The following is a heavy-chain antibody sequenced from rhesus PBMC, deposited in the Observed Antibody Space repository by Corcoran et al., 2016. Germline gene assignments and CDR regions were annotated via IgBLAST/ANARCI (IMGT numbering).Heavy chain of an antibody. D-gene: IGHD1-14*01. CDR3: ARHTPGGGGRTVRFDV. J-gene: IGHJ5-1*01. Sequence: QVQLQESGPGLVKPSETLSLTCAVFGDSISGDKWWSWIRELPGKAMGLCGYINGDTDRTPYNPSLSSRVTLSTAASKSRFSLFLSSRSAAVTAVYFCARHTPGGGGRTVRFDVWGPGILVTVSS. CDR2: INGDTDRT. CDR1: GDSISGDKW. V-gene: IGHV4-65*01.